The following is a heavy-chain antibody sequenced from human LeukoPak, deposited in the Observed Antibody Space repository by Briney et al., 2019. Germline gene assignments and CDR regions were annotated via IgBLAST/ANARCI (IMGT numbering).Heavy chain of an antibody. CDR3: ARITYDFWSGYYMPDDP. V-gene: IGHV1-18*01. Sequence: ASVKVSCKASGYTFTSYGISWVRQAPGQGLEWMGWISIYNGNTDYAQKLRGRVTMTTDTSTSTAYLELRGLRSDDTAVYYCARITYDFWSGYYMPDDPWGQGTLVTVSS. J-gene: IGHJ5*02. CDR1: GYTFTSYG. CDR2: ISIYNGNT. D-gene: IGHD3-3*01.